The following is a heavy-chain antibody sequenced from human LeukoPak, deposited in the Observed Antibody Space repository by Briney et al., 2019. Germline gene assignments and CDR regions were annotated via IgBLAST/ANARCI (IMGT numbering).Heavy chain of an antibody. Sequence: GGSLRLSCAASGFTFSNAWMSWVRQAPGKGLEWVSYISSSGSTIYYADSVKGRFTISRDNAKNSLYLQMNSLRAEDTAVYYCARGGGSYPADAFDIWGQGTMVTVSS. CDR1: GFTFSNAW. D-gene: IGHD1-26*01. CDR2: ISSSGSTI. V-gene: IGHV3-48*01. J-gene: IGHJ3*02. CDR3: ARGGGSYPADAFDI.